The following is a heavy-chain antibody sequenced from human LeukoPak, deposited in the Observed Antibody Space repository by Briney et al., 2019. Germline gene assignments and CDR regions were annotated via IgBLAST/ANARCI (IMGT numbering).Heavy chain of an antibody. J-gene: IGHJ6*04. D-gene: IGHD3-10*02. V-gene: IGHV3-48*03. CDR2: MSSSGSTI. CDR3: AELGITMIGGV. Sequence: GGSLRLSCAASGFTFSNYEMNWVRQAPGKGRGVVSYMSSSGSTIYYADSVKGRFTISRDNAKNSLDLQMSSLRAEETAVYYCAELGITMIGGVWGKGTTVTISS. CDR1: GFTFSNYE.